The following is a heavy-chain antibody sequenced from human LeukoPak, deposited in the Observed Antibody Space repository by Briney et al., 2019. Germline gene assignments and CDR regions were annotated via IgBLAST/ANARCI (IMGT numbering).Heavy chain of an antibody. CDR3: ARRIVVTRGFDY. CDR1: GGSFSGYY. CDR2: INHSGGT. Sequence: PSETLSLTCAVYGGSFSGYYWTWIRQPPGKGLEWIGEINHSGGTNYNPSLKSRVTISVDTSRNQFSLKLSSVTAADTAVYYCARRIVVTRGFDYWGQGTLVTVSS. D-gene: IGHD4-23*01. V-gene: IGHV4-34*01. J-gene: IGHJ4*02.